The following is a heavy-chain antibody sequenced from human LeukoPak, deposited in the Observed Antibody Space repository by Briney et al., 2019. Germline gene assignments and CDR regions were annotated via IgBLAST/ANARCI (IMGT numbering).Heavy chain of an antibody. CDR3: ARHPDYSRFDP. J-gene: IGHJ5*02. CDR2: IYYSGTT. V-gene: IGHV4-34*01. D-gene: IGHD4-11*01. CDR1: GGSFSGYY. Sequence: SETLSLTCAVYGGSFSGYYWSWIRQPPGKGLEWIGTIYYSGTTYYNPSLKSRVTISIDAAKNQFSLMLTSVTAADTAVYYCARHPDYSRFDPWGLGTLVTVSS.